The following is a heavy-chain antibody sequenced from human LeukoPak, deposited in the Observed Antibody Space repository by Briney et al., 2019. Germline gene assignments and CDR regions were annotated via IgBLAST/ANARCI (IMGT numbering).Heavy chain of an antibody. CDR1: GYTFTGYY. Sequence: ASVKVSCKASGYTFTGYYMHWVRQAPGQGLEWMGWINPNSGGTNYAQKFQGRVTMSGDTSISTAYMDLTHPRSDDTAVYYCPREEPVAPTGPASWGQGTLVTVS. J-gene: IGHJ5*02. CDR2: INPNSGGT. CDR3: PREEPVAPTGPAS. D-gene: IGHD5-24*01. V-gene: IGHV1-2*02.